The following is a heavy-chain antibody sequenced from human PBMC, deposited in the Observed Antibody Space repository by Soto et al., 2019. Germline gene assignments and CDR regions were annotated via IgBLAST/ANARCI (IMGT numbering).Heavy chain of an antibody. D-gene: IGHD4-4*01. CDR3: ARVKTDYSNPRGPFFFSGMDV. CDR2: ISYDGGHK. CDR1: EFTFSSYA. Sequence: GGSLRLSCSASEFTFSSYAMHWVRQAPGKGLEWVAGISYDGGHKFYGDSVRGRFTISRDSSKTTVFLQMNSLRPEDTAAYYCARVKTDYSNPRGPFFFSGMDVWGQGTTVTVSS. V-gene: IGHV3-30-3*01. J-gene: IGHJ6*02.